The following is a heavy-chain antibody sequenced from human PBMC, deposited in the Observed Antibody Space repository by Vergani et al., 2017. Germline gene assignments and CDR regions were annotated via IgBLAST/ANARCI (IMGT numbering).Heavy chain of an antibody. V-gene: IGHV3-15*01. CDR3: ASMVRGVTTYYFDY. CDR1: GITFKNAW. J-gene: IGHJ4*02. CDR2: IRSKNDGGTA. D-gene: IGHD3-10*01. Sequence: EVQVVESGGGLIKPGGSLRLSCVVSGITFKNAWINWVRQAPGKGLEWIGRIRSKNDGGTADYAAPLKGRFTISRDDSKDSAFLLVNNLKTEDTAVYYCASMVRGVTTYYFDYWGQGTLVTVSS.